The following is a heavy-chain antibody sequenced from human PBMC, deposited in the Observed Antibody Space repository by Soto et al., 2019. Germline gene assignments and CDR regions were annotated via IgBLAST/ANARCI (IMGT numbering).Heavy chain of an antibody. V-gene: IGHV3-30-3*01. Sequence: PGGSLRLSCAASGFTFSSYAMNWVRQAPGKGLEWVALISYDGSNKYYADSVRGRFTISRDSSTSTLFLQMNSLRAADTAVYYCGRCTSTSCHLGSDYWGQGTLVTVSS. D-gene: IGHD2-2*01. CDR1: GFTFSSYA. CDR3: GRCTSTSCHLGSDY. CDR2: ISYDGSNK. J-gene: IGHJ4*02.